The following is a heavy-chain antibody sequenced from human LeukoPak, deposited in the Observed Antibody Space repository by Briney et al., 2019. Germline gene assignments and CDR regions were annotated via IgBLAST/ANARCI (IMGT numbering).Heavy chain of an antibody. CDR1: GASISSYY. CDR3: ARHVRELRAFDY. CDR2: IYYSGST. D-gene: IGHD1-7*01. J-gene: IGHJ4*02. V-gene: IGHV4-59*08. Sequence: SETLSLTCTVSGASISSYYWSWIRQPPGKGLEWIGYIYYSGSTNYNPSLKSRVTISVDTSKNQFSLKLSSVTAAETAVYYCARHVRELRAFDYWGQGTLVTVSS.